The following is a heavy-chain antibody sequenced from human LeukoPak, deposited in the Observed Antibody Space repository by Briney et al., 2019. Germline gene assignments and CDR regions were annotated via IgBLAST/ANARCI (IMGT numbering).Heavy chain of an antibody. CDR2: IYHSGST. D-gene: IGHD3-3*01. V-gene: IGHV4-38-2*02. J-gene: IGHJ3*02. Sequence: KPSETLSLTCTVSGYSISSGYYWGWIRQPPGQGLEWIGSIYHSGSTYYNPSLKSRVTISVDTSKNQFSLKLSSVTAADTAVYYCARYGVAMDDAFDIWGQGTMVTVSS. CDR3: ARYGVAMDDAFDI. CDR1: GYSISSGYY.